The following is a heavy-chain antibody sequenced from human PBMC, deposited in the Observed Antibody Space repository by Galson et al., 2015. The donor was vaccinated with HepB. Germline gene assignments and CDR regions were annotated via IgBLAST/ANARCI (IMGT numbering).Heavy chain of an antibody. V-gene: IGHV1-69*13. CDR2: IIPIFGTA. CDR3: ARDRADRAFDIWGQGTMVTVSSGSASAPTLFPLVAGENSSWCVDRPIERWFDP. CDR1: GGTFSSYA. J-gene: IGHJ5*02. D-gene: IGHD4/OR15-4a*01. Sequence: SVKVSCKASGGTFSSYAISWVRQAPGQGLEWMGGIIPIFGTANYAQKFQGRVTITADESTSTAYMELSSLRSEDTAVYYCARDRADRAFDIWGQGTMVTVSSGSASAPTLFPLVAGENSSWCVDRPIERWFDPWGQGTLVTVSS.